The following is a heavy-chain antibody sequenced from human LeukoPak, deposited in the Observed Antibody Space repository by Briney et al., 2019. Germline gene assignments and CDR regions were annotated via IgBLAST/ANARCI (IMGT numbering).Heavy chain of an antibody. CDR1: GGTFSSYA. J-gene: IGHJ5*02. V-gene: IGHV1-69*04. CDR2: IIPILGIA. D-gene: IGHD3-9*01. Sequence: SVKVSCKASGGTFSSYAISWVRQAPGQGLEWMGRIIPILGIANYAQKFQGRVTITADKSTSTAYMELSSLRSEDTAVYYCARGVPVYYDILANWFDPWGQGTLVTVSS. CDR3: ARGVPVYYDILANWFDP.